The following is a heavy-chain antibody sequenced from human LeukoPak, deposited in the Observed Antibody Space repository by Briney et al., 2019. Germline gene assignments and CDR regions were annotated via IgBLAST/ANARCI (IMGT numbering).Heavy chain of an antibody. V-gene: IGHV3-11*01. J-gene: IGHJ5*02. Sequence: PGGSLRLSCAASGFTFSDYYMSWIRQAPGKGLEWVSYISSSGSTIYYADSVKGRFTISRDNAKNSLYLQMNSLRAEDTAVYYCARTVTTVTTYSWFDPWGQGTLVTVSS. CDR2: ISSSGSTI. D-gene: IGHD4-17*01. CDR3: ARTVTTVTTYSWFDP. CDR1: GFTFSDYY.